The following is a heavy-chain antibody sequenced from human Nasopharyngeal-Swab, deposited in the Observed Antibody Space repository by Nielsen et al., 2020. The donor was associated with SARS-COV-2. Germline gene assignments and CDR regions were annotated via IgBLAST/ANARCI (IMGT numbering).Heavy chain of an antibody. CDR1: GFTFNSYA. CDR2: ISGSGGST. V-gene: IGHV3-23*01. CDR3: ARAAEYYYDSRALDGMDV. J-gene: IGHJ6*02. D-gene: IGHD3-22*01. Sequence: GGSLRLSCAASGFTFNSYAMSWVRQAPGKGLEWVSAISGSGGSTYYADSVKGRFTISRDNSKNTLYLQMNSLRAEDTAVYYCARAAEYYYDSRALDGMDVWGQGTTVTVSS.